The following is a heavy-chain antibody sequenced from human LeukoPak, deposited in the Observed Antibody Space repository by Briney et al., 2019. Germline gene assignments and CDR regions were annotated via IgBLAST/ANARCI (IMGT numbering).Heavy chain of an antibody. D-gene: IGHD3-22*01. CDR1: GGTFSSYA. J-gene: IGHJ4*02. Sequence: SVKVSCKASGGTFSSYAISWVRQAPGQGLEWMGRIIPIFGIANYAQKFQGRVTITADKSTSTAYMELSSLGSEDTAVYYCAITGGYSSGYYFDYWGQGTLVTVSS. CDR3: AITGGYSSGYYFDY. V-gene: IGHV1-69*04. CDR2: IIPIFGIA.